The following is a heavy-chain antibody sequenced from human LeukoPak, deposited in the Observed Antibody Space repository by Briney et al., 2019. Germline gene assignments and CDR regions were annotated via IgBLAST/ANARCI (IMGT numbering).Heavy chain of an antibody. D-gene: IGHD4-23*01. CDR1: GFTFSSYW. V-gene: IGHV3-74*01. CDR2: INGDGRNI. CDR3: AAVDFDY. J-gene: IGHJ4*02. Sequence: GGSLRLSCVASGFTFSSYWMHWVRQDPRKGLVWVSRINGDGRNINYADSVRGRFTISRDNAKNTLYLQMNTLRVKDTAVYYCAAVDFDYWGQGTLVTVSS.